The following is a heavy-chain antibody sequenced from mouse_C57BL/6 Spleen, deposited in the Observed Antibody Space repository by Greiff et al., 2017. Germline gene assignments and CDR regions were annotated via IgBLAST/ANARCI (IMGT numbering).Heavy chain of an antibody. CDR1: GYTFTSYW. CDR2: IYPGSGST. Sequence: QVQLQQPGAELVKPGASVKMSCKASGYTFTSYWITWVKQRPGQGLGWIGDIYPGSGSTNYNEKFKSKATLTVDTSSSTAYMQLSSLTSEDSAVYYCAHSDYYGTSGAYWGQGTLVTVSA. V-gene: IGHV1-55*01. CDR3: AHSDYYGTSGAY. D-gene: IGHD1-1*01. J-gene: IGHJ3*01.